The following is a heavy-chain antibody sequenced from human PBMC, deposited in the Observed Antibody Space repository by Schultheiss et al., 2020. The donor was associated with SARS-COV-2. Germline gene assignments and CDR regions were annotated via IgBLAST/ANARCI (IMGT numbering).Heavy chain of an antibody. CDR3: ARAIYEYYFDS. V-gene: IGHV3-48*04. Sequence: GGSLRLSCAASGFTFSSYAMHWVRQAPGKGLEWVSYISSSSRTIYYADSVKGRFTISRDNAKNSLYLQMDSLRAEDTAVYYCARAIYEYYFDSWGQGTLVTVSS. D-gene: IGHD2-2*02. J-gene: IGHJ4*02. CDR1: GFTFSSYA. CDR2: ISSSSRTI.